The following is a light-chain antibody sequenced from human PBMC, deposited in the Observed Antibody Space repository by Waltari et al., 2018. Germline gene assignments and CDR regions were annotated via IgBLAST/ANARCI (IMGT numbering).Light chain of an antibody. CDR1: ELPRKY. Sequence: SYELTQTPSVSVSPGQTARITCSGHELPRKYAYWFQQKSGQAPRLVIYEDTKRPSGIPERFSGASSGTVATVTIAGAQVDDEADYYCDSSDSTGLRVFGGGTTVVVL. J-gene: IGLJ1*01. CDR3: DSSDSTGLRV. V-gene: IGLV3-10*01. CDR2: EDT.